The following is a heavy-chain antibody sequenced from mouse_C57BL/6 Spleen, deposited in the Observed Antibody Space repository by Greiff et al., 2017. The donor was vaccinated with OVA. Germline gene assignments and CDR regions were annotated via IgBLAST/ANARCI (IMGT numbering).Heavy chain of an antibody. CDR2: IDPSDSET. CDR3: ARRYYGNFFDY. D-gene: IGHD2-1*01. V-gene: IGHV1-52*01. J-gene: IGHJ2*01. CDR1: GYTFTSYW. Sequence: QVQLQQPGAELVRPGSLVKLSCKASGYTFTSYWMHWVKQRPIQGLEWIGNIDPSDSETHYNQKFKDKATLTVDKSSSTAYMQLSSLTSEDSAVYYCARRYYGNFFDYWGQGTTLTVSS.